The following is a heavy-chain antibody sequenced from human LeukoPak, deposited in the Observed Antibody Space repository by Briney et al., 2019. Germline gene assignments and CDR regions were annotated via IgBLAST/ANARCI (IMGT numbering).Heavy chain of an antibody. V-gene: IGHV3-33*01. D-gene: IGHD3-22*01. J-gene: IGHJ4*02. Sequence: GGSLRLSCAASGFTFSDYGMHWVRQAPGKGLEWVAVIWYDGSNKYYADSVKGLFTISRDNSKNTLFLQMNSLRAEDTAVYYCARSLRDSSGYYFMDWGQGTLATVSS. CDR2: IWYDGSNK. CDR3: ARSLRDSSGYYFMD. CDR1: GFTFSDYG.